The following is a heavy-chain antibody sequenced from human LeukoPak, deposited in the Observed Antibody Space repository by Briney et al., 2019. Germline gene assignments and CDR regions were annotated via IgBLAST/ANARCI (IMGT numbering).Heavy chain of an antibody. CDR1: GGSISSYH. Sequence: SETLSLTCTVSGGSISSYHWSWIRQPPGKGLEWIGYIYYSGSTNYNPSLESRVSISVDTSKNQFSLKLRSVTAADTAVDYCARSGLGYCSGGSCYPNWFDPWGQGTLVTVSS. CDR2: IYYSGST. CDR3: ARSGLGYCSGGSCYPNWFDP. D-gene: IGHD2-15*01. J-gene: IGHJ5*02. V-gene: IGHV4-59*01.